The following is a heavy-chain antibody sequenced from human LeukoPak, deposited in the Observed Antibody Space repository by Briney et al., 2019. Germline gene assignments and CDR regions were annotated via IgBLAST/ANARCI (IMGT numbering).Heavy chain of an antibody. CDR1: GYTFTGYY. Sequence: GASVKVSCKASGYTFTGYYMHWVRQAPGQGLEWMGWINPNSGGTNYAQKLQGRVTMTTDTSTSTVYMELSSLRSEDTAVYYCARDPPYDSSGYYFDYWGQGTLVTVSS. CDR2: INPNSGGT. CDR3: ARDPPYDSSGYYFDY. V-gene: IGHV1-2*02. D-gene: IGHD3-22*01. J-gene: IGHJ4*02.